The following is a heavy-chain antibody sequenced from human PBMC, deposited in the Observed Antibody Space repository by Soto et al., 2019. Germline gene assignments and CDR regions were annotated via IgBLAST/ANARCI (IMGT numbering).Heavy chain of an antibody. CDR1: GGSISSSNW. CDR3: AKIREVRGVGPEN. J-gene: IGHJ4*02. Sequence: SETLSLTCAVSGGSISSSNWWSWVRQPPGKGLEWIGEIYHSGSTNYNPSLKSRVTISVDKSKNQFSLKLSSVTAADTAVYYCAKIREVRGVGPENWGQGTLVTVSS. V-gene: IGHV4-4*02. D-gene: IGHD3-10*01. CDR2: IYHSGST.